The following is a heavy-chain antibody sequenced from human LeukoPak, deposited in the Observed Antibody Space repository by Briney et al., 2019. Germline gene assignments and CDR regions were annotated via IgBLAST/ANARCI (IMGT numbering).Heavy chain of an antibody. CDR3: AKDPWEYSSSPLTRFDP. V-gene: IGHV3-33*06. D-gene: IGHD6-6*01. Sequence: GRSLRLSCAASGFTFRSYGMHWVRQAPGKGLEWVALIWYDGSKKYYADSVKGRFTISRDNSKNTLYLQMNSLRAEDTAVYYCAKDPWEYSSSPLTRFDPWGQGTLVTVSS. CDR2: IWYDGSKK. J-gene: IGHJ5*02. CDR1: GFTFRSYG.